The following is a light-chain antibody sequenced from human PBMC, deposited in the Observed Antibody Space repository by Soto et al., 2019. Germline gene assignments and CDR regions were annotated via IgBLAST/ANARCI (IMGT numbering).Light chain of an antibody. CDR2: DAS. CDR1: QSISNSY. V-gene: IGKV3-11*01. CDR3: QQRSNWPPRIT. J-gene: IGKJ5*01. Sequence: EIVLTQSPGILSLSPGERATLSCRASQSISNSYLAWYQQKPGQAPRLLIYDASNRATGIPARFSGSGSGTDFTLTISSLEPEDFAVYYCQQRSNWPPRITFGQGTRLEIK.